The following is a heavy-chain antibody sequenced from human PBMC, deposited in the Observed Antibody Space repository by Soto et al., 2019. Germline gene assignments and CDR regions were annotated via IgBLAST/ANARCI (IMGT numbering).Heavy chain of an antibody. CDR3: AKADCSGGSCYDYYYYYMDV. V-gene: IGHV3-23*01. D-gene: IGHD2-15*01. CDR1: GFTFSSYA. Sequence: GGSLRLSCAASGFTFSSYAMSWVRQAPGKGLEWVSAISGSGGSTYYADSVKGRFTISRDNSKNTRYLQMNSLRAEDTAVYYCAKADCSGGSCYDYYYYYMDVWGKGTTVTVSS. J-gene: IGHJ6*03. CDR2: ISGSGGST.